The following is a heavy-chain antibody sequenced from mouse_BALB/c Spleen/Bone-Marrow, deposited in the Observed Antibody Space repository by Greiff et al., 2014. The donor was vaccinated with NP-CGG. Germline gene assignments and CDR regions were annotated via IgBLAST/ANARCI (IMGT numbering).Heavy chain of an antibody. Sequence: DLVKPGASVKLSCKPSGFTFTGYWINWVRQRPGQGLEWMGCIRPGSGTTYYNEMFKGKATLTVDRSSTTAYIQISSLTSEDSAAYFCARESYYYGSSSPWFAYWGQGTPVTVSA. D-gene: IGHD1-1*01. CDR1: GFTFTGYW. CDR2: IRPGSGTT. CDR3: ARESYYYGSSSPWFAY. V-gene: IGHV1S41*01. J-gene: IGHJ3*01.